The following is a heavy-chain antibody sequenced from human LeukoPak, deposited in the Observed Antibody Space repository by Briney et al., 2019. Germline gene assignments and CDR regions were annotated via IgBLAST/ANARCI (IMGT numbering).Heavy chain of an antibody. D-gene: IGHD3-16*01. CDR1: GYTFTGYY. Sequence: ASVKVSCKASGYTFTGYYIHWVRQVPGQGLEWMGWINPNSGGTNYAQRFQGRVTVTRDTSISTAYMELSRLRSDDTAVYYCARDRTGGGFDYWGQGTLVTVSS. J-gene: IGHJ4*02. V-gene: IGHV1-2*02. CDR3: ARDRTGGGFDY. CDR2: INPNSGGT.